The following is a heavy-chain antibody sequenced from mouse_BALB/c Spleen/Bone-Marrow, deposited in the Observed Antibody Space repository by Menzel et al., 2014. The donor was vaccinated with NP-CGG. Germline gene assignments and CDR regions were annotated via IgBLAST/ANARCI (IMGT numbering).Heavy chain of an antibody. D-gene: IGHD1-3*01. CDR1: GFAFSRYD. J-gene: IGHJ4*01. V-gene: IGHV5-12-1*01. CDR3: VRYKNYYAMDY. Sequence: EVQLVESGGGLVKPGGSLKLSCAASGFAFSRYDMSWVRQTPEKRLEWVAYITNGGDNTYYPDTVKGRFTISRDNAKNTMYLQMSSLKSEDTAMYYCVRYKNYYAMDYWGQGTSVTVSS. CDR2: ITNGGDNT.